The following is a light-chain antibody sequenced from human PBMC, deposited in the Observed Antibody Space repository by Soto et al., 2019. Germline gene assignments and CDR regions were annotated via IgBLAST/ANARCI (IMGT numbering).Light chain of an antibody. CDR3: CSYAGSRTWV. CDR1: SSDIGNYNF. CDR2: EAT. J-gene: IGLJ3*02. V-gene: IGLV2-23*01. Sequence: QSVLTQPASVSGSPGQSITISCTGTSSDIGNYNFVSWYQQYPGKVPKLMIYEATKRPSGVSNRFSASKSGNTASLTISGLQAEDEADYYCCSYAGSRTWVFGGGTKVTVL.